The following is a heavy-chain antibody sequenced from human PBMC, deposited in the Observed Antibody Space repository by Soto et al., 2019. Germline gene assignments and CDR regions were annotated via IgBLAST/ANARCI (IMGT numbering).Heavy chain of an antibody. V-gene: IGHV1-69*15. CDR3: ARIPRYSFPTSDDLDS. CDR1: GGTFYTYT. D-gene: IGHD5-18*01. J-gene: IGHJ4*02. Sequence: QVQLVQSGAEVRKPGSSVQVSCKASGGTFYTYTFSWVRQAPGQGLEWMGSITPIYPTTNYAEKFQGRLTVTADGSTSTAYMELGSLTSYDTAVYYCARIPRYSFPTSDDLDSWGQGTLVTVSS. CDR2: ITPIYPTT.